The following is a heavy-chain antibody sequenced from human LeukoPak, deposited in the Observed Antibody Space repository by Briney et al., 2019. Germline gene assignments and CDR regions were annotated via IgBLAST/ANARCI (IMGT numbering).Heavy chain of an antibody. CDR2: VGGSRAYT. Sequence: GGSLRLSCAASGFTFSSHAMNWVRQAPGKGLEWVSVVGGSRAYTHYADSVKGRFTISRDNSKNTLYLQMSSLRAEDTAVYYCGKEAGGFDYWGQGTLVTVSP. D-gene: IGHD1-14*01. CDR1: GFTFSSHA. CDR3: GKEAGGFDY. J-gene: IGHJ4*02. V-gene: IGHV3-23*01.